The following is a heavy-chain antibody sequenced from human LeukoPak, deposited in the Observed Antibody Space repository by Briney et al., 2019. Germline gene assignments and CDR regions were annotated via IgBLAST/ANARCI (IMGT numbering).Heavy chain of an antibody. D-gene: IGHD3-9*01. CDR2: IIPIFGTI. J-gene: IGHJ6*04. CDR1: GGTFNSYA. Sequence: ASVKVSCKASGGTFNSYAISWVRQAPGQGLEWMGGIIPIFGTINYAQKFLGRVTITADESTNTAYMELSSLRSEDTAVYYCARAPQTGPHYYGMDVWGKGTTVTVSS. CDR3: ARAPQTGPHYYGMDV. V-gene: IGHV1-69*13.